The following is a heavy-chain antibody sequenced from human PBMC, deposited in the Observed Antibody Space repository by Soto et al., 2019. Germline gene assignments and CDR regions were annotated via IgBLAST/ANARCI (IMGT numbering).Heavy chain of an antibody. CDR3: ARRAIFGVVPLNWFDP. Sequence: ASVKVSCKASGYTFTSYDINWVRQATGQGLEWMGWMNPNSGNTGYAQKFQGRVTMTRNTSISTAYMELSSLRSKDTAVYYCARRAIFGVVPLNWFDPWGQGTLVTVSS. CDR1: GYTFTSYD. V-gene: IGHV1-8*01. D-gene: IGHD3-3*01. CDR2: MNPNSGNT. J-gene: IGHJ5*02.